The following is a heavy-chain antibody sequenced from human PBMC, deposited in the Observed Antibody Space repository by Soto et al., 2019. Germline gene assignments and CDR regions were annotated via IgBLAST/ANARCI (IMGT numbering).Heavy chain of an antibody. CDR1: GFTFSSYA. CDR2: ISGSGGST. J-gene: IGHJ6*02. V-gene: IGHV3-23*01. D-gene: IGHD3-16*01. CDR3: GGSKGGHYYYYGMDV. Sequence: EGQLLESGGGLVQPGGSLRLSCAASGFTFSSYAMSWVRQAPGRGLEWVSSISGSGGSTYHADSVNGRFTISRDNSKNTLFLQMNSLRAEDTAVYYCGGSKGGHYYYYGMDVWGQGTTVTVSS.